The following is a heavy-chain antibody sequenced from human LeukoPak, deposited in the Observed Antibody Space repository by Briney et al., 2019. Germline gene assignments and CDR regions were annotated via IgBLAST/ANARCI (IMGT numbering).Heavy chain of an antibody. CDR3: AKDRPLNWGYYFDS. CDR2: ISGSGGTT. CDR1: GFTFSSYA. V-gene: IGHV3-23*01. Sequence: GGSLRLSCAASGFTFSSYAMSWVRQAPGKGLEWVSSISGSGGTTYYADSVEGRFTISRDTSKSTLYLQMNSLRADDTAVYYCAKDRPLNWGYYFDSWGQGTLVTVSS. D-gene: IGHD7-27*01. J-gene: IGHJ4*02.